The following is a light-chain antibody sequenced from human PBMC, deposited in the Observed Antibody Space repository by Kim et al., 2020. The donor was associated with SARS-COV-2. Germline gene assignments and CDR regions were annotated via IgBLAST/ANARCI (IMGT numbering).Light chain of an antibody. Sequence: DIQMTQSPSSLSASVGDRVTITCRASQSVSGWLNWYQQKPGKAPHILIYRTSTLQTGVPPRFSGSASGTDFTLTINTLQPEDFATYYCQQSYNFPRTFGQGTRVEIK. CDR1: QSVSGW. CDR2: RTS. CDR3: QQSYNFPRT. J-gene: IGKJ1*01. V-gene: IGKV1-39*01.